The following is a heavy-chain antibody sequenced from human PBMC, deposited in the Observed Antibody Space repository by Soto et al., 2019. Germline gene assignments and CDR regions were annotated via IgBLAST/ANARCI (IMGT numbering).Heavy chain of an antibody. V-gene: IGHV1-69*01. CDR3: ARAIVGPTTTGWLDP. J-gene: IGHJ5*02. CDR1: GYTFTGYY. D-gene: IGHD1-26*01. CDR2: INPIFGTA. Sequence: QVQLVQSGAEVKKPGAPVKVSCKASGYTFTGYYMHWVRQAPGQGLEWMGWINPIFGTANYAQKFQGRVTITADESTSTAYMELSSLRFEDTAVYYCARAIVGPTTTGWLDPWGQGTLVTVSS.